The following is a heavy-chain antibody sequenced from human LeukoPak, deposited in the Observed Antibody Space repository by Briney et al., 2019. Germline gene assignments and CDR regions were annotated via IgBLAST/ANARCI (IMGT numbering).Heavy chain of an antibody. Sequence: GGSLRLSCAAAGFTFSSAWMNWVRQAPGKGLEWVGRIKSGGRTDYAAPVKGRFTISRDDSENTLYLQMNSLKTEDTAVYYRTTPGGVVVVAPIADYWGQGTLVTVSS. CDR1: GFTFSSAW. CDR2: IKSGGRT. J-gene: IGHJ4*02. D-gene: IGHD2-15*01. CDR3: TTPGGVVVVAPIADY. V-gene: IGHV3-15*01.